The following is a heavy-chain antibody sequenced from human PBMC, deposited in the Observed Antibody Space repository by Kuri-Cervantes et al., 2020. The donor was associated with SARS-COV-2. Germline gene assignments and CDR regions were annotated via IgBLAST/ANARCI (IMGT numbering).Heavy chain of an antibody. J-gene: IGHJ6*02. D-gene: IGHD3-22*01. Sequence: ASVKVSCKASGYTFTSYDINWVRQATGQGLEWMGWMDPNSGNTGYAQKFQGRVTMTRNTSISTAYMELSSLRSEDTAVYYCARDHDYYDSSGYYGMDVWGQGTTVTVSS. CDR1: GYTFTSYD. V-gene: IGHV1-8*01. CDR2: MDPNSGNT. CDR3: ARDHDYYDSSGYYGMDV.